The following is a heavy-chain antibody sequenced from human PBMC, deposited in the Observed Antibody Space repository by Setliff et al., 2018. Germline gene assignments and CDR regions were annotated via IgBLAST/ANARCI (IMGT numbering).Heavy chain of an antibody. CDR2: INPDTGDT. Sequence: ASVKVSCKASGNIFTGHFLHWVRQAPGQGLEWMGWINPDTGDTHYPVNFQGRVTMTRDTSISTGSMELSRLRSDDTAVYYCVRGSGPWVVVAIPFDRWGQGTLVTVSS. J-gene: IGHJ4*02. V-gene: IGHV1-2*02. CDR3: VRGSGPWVVVAIPFDR. D-gene: IGHD2-2*02. CDR1: GNIFTGHF.